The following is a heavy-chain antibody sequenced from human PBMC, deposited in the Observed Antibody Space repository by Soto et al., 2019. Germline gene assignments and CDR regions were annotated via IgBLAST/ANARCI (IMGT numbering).Heavy chain of an antibody. J-gene: IGHJ4*02. D-gene: IGHD5-18*01. CDR1: GGPFSGYY. Sequence: SETLALTCAVDGGPFSGYYWTGSRQPPGKGLEWIGEITHSGSTNCNPSLKSRVTISVDTSKNKFSLKLSSVTAADTAVYYCARASNKRGYSSGPDYWGQGTLVTVS. CDR3: ARASNKRGYSSGPDY. CDR2: ITHSGST. V-gene: IGHV4-34*01.